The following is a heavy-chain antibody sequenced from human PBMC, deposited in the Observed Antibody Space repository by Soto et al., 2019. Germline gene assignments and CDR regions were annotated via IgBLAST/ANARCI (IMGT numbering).Heavy chain of an antibody. J-gene: IGHJ4*02. V-gene: IGHV1-18*01. D-gene: IGHD3-10*01. CDR1: GYTFTSYG. Sequence: QVQLVQSGAEVKKPGASVKVSCKASGYTFTSYGITWVRQAPGQGLEWMGWISAYNGNTNYAQKLQGRVTMTTDTSTSTAYMELRSLRSDDTAVYYCARVLGFGEDPGSLPHDYWGQGTLVTVSS. CDR3: ARVLGFGEDPGSLPHDY. CDR2: ISAYNGNT.